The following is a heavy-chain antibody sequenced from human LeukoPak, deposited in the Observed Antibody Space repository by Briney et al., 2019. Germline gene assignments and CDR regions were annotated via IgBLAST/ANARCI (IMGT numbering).Heavy chain of an antibody. CDR3: AKSAAAGYYFDY. CDR2: ISWNSGSI. J-gene: IGHJ4*02. V-gene: IGHV3-9*03. Sequence: PGGSLRLSRAASGFTFDDYAMHWVRQAPGKGLEWVSGISWNSGSIGYADSVKGRFTISRDNAKNSLYLQMNSLRAEDMALYYCAKSAAAGYYFDYWGQGTLVTVSS. CDR1: GFTFDDYA. D-gene: IGHD6-13*01.